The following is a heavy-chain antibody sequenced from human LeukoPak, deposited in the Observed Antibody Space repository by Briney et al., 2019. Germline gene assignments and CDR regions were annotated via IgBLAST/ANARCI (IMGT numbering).Heavy chain of an antibody. V-gene: IGHV1-2*02. D-gene: IGHD3-22*01. CDR2: INPNSGGT. J-gene: IGHJ5*02. CDR1: GYTFTSYY. CDR3: ARGGYYYDSSGYFVWFDP. Sequence: ASVKVSCKASGYTFTSYYMHWVRQAPGQGLEWMGWINPNSGGTNYAQKFQGRVTMTRDTSISTAYMELSRLRSDDTAVYYCARGGYYYDSSGYFVWFDPWGQGTLVTVSS.